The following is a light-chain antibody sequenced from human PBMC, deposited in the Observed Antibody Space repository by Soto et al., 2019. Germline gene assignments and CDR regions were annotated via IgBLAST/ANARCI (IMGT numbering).Light chain of an antibody. J-gene: IGLJ1*01. CDR1: SSNIGNNY. V-gene: IGLV1-51*01. CDR3: GTWENSLSVLYV. CDR2: DNN. Sequence: QAVLTQPPSVSAAPGQKVTICCCGSSSNIGNNYVSWYQHLPGTAPKLLIYDNNKRPSGIPDRFSGSKSGTSATLGITGLQTGDEADYYCGTWENSLSVLYVFGPGTKVTVL.